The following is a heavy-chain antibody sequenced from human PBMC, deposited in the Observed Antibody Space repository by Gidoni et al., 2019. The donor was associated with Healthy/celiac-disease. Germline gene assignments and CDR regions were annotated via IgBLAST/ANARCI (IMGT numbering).Heavy chain of an antibody. CDR2: INSDGSST. CDR1: GFTFSSYW. Sequence: EVQLVESGGGLVQPGGSLRLSCAASGFTFSSYWMHWVRQAPGKGLVWVSRINSDGSSTSYADSVKGRFTISRDNAKNTLYLQMNSLRAEDTAVYYCARGGYYAPRGNWFDLWGQGTLVTVSS. CDR3: ARGGYYAPRGNWFDL. D-gene: IGHD2-2*01. V-gene: IGHV3-74*01. J-gene: IGHJ5*02.